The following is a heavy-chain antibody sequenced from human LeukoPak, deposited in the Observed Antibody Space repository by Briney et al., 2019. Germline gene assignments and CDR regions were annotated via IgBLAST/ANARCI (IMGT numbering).Heavy chain of an antibody. J-gene: IGHJ4*02. D-gene: IGHD2-15*01. CDR3: ARGRGSSAKGY. CDR1: GFTFSNYA. Sequence: GGSLRLSCATSGFTFSNYAMHWVRQAPGKGLEYVSAISTNGGTTYYANSVKGRFTISRDNSKNTLYLQMGSLTTEDMAVYYCARGRGSSAKGYWGQGTLVTVSS. V-gene: IGHV3-64*01. CDR2: ISTNGGTT.